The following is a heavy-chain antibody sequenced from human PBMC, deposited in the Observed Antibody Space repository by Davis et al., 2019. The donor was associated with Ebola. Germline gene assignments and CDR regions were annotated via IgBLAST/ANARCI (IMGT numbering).Heavy chain of an antibody. J-gene: IGHJ6*04. CDR1: GYTFTSYY. Sequence: AASVKVSCKASGYTFTSYYMHWVRQAPGQGLEWMGLINPSGGSTSYAQKFQGRVTLTRDTSTSTVYMELSSLRSEDTAVYYCAREALVVVAATPAGFYYGMDVWGKGTTVTVSS. CDR2: INPSGGST. V-gene: IGHV1-46*01. D-gene: IGHD2-15*01. CDR3: AREALVVVAATPAGFYYGMDV.